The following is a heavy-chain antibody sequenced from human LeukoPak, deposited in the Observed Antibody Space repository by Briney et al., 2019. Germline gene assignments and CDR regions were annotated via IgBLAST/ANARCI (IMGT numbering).Heavy chain of an antibody. CDR3: ARGSGLFDY. J-gene: IGHJ4*02. D-gene: IGHD6-25*01. V-gene: IGHV1-2*02. Sequence: ASVKVSCKASGYIFTGYDMHWVRQAPGQGLEWMGWINPSSGGTNYAQKFQGRVTMTRDTSISTAYMELSRLRSDDTAVYYCARGSGLFDYWGQGTLVTVSS. CDR1: GYIFTGYD. CDR2: INPSSGGT.